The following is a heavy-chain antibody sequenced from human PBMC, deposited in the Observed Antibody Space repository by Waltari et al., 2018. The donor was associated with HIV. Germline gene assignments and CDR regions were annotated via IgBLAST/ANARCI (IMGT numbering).Heavy chain of an antibody. CDR2: IIVGANST. J-gene: IGHJ6*02. V-gene: IGHV3-23*01. D-gene: IGHD6-13*01. Sequence: EVQLLESGGGLVQPGGSLRLSCAACGFTFRNYAMSRVRQARGRGCVCGLLIIVGANSTDHAETVKFRFTSARDKAKNKLYMQMKSLRAEDTAVYFCVKEHPYSHTSYSYYGMDVWGQGTTVTVSS. CDR3: VKEHPYSHTSYSYYGMDV. CDR1: GFTFRNYA.